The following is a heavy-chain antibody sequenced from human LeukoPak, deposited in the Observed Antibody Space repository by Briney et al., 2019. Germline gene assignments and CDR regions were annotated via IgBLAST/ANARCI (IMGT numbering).Heavy chain of an antibody. CDR2: IYYSGSA. CDR1: GGSFSNYY. CDR3: ARDRRGYYDSSGYYNGAFDF. Sequence: SETLSLTCAVSGGSFSNYYWSWVRQPPGKGLEWVGYIYYSGSANYNPSIKSRVTISVDTSNNQFSLKLSSVTAADTAVYYCARDRRGYYDSSGYYNGAFDFWGQGTMVTVSS. V-gene: IGHV4-59*01. D-gene: IGHD3-22*01. J-gene: IGHJ3*01.